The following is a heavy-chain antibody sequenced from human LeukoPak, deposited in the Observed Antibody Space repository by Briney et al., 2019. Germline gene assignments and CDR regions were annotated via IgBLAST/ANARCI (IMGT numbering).Heavy chain of an antibody. V-gene: IGHV3-23*01. D-gene: IGHD2-15*01. CDR1: GFTFSNYA. Sequence: GGSLRLSCAASGFTFSNYAMSWVRQAPGKGLEWVSAISGNGDGTYYVDSVKGRFTISRDNSKNALYLQMNSLRAEGTAVYYCALYCSGGSCYSMGGAFDIWGQGTLVTVSS. CDR2: ISGNGDGT. J-gene: IGHJ3*02. CDR3: ALYCSGGSCYSMGGAFDI.